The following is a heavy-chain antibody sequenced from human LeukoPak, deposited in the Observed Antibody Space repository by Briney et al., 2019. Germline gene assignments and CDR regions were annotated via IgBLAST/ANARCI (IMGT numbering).Heavy chain of an antibody. V-gene: IGHV4-59*01. J-gene: IGHJ6*02. Sequence: ASETLSLTCTVSSGSISSYYWSWIRQPPGKGLEWIGYINYSGSTNYNPSLKSRVTISVDTSKNQFSLKLSSVTAADTAVYYCARDPGYSYGDDYYYYGMDVWGQGTTVTVSS. CDR1: SGSISSYY. CDR2: INYSGST. CDR3: ARDPGYSYGDDYYYYGMDV. D-gene: IGHD5-18*01.